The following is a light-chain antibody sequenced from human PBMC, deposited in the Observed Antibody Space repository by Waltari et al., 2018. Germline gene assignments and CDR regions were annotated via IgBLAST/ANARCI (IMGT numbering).Light chain of an antibody. Sequence: DIHMTQSPSSLSASVGDRVTITCRASQFINRSLNWYHQKPGRAPTLVIYAASTLQVGVPSRFHVSGFGTEFTLTINNLQPDDFATYYCQQSFSSPLTFGGGANIEVK. CDR1: QFINRS. V-gene: IGKV1-39*01. CDR2: AAS. J-gene: IGKJ4*01. CDR3: QQSFSSPLT.